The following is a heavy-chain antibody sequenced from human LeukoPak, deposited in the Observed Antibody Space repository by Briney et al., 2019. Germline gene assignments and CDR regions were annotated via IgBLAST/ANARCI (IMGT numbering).Heavy chain of an antibody. V-gene: IGHV3-23*01. CDR3: PYGSGHYFDY. Sequence: GGSLRLSCAASGFTFSGSAMHWVRQAPGKGLEWVSAISGSGGSTYYADSVKGRFTISRDNSKNTLYLQMNSLRAEDTAVYYCPYGSGHYFDYWGQGTLVTVSS. CDR1: GFTFSGSA. CDR2: ISGSGGST. D-gene: IGHD3-10*01. J-gene: IGHJ4*02.